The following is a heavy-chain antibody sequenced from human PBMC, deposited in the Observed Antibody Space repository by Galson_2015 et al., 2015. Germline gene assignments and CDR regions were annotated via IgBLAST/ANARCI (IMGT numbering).Heavy chain of an antibody. V-gene: IGHV1-46*01. Sequence: SVKVSCKASGYTFTNYYIHWVRQDPGHGLEWMGIINPAAGSTRYAQKFQGRVTMTSDTSTSTAYMDLCSLRSDDTAVYFCARGPSSSGYLGYILFDYWGQGSLVTVSS. CDR1: GYTFTNYY. CDR2: INPAAGST. CDR3: ARGPSSSGYLGYILFDY. J-gene: IGHJ4*02. D-gene: IGHD5-12*01.